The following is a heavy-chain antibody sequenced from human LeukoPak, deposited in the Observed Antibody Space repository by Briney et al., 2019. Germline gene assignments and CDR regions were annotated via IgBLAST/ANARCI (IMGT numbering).Heavy chain of an antibody. V-gene: IGHV3-74*01. J-gene: IGHJ5*01. D-gene: IGHD3-10*01. CDR3: ARGWFGPDS. CDR1: GVTFSSHS. Sequence: PGGSLRLSCAASGVTFSSHSMHWVRQAPGKGQVWVSGISNDGTSTTYAASVKGRFTISRDNAKNTLYLQMHSLRAEDTAVYSCARGWFGPDSCGQGTLVTVSS. CDR2: ISNDGTST.